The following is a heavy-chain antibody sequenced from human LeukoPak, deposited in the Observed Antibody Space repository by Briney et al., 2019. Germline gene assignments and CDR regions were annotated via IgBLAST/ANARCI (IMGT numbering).Heavy chain of an antibody. CDR1: GGSFSGYY. CDR3: ARGFGARDY. D-gene: IGHD1-26*01. J-gene: IGHJ4*02. CDR2: INHSGST. Sequence: PSETLSFTCAVYGGSFSGYYWSWIRQPPGKGLEWIGEINHSGSTNYNPSLKSRVTISVDTSKNQFSLKLSSVTAADTAAYYCARGFGARDYWGQGTLVTVSS. V-gene: IGHV4-34*01.